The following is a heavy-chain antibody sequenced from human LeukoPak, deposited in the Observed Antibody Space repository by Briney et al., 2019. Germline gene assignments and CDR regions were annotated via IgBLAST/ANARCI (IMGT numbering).Heavy chain of an antibody. Sequence: SVKVSCKASGGTFSSYAISWVRQAPGQGLEWMGGIIPIFGTANYAQKFQGRVTITADESTSTAYMELSSLRSEDTAVYYCARGSTSRYCSGGSCYSDAFDIWGQGTMVTVSS. CDR1: GGTFSSYA. V-gene: IGHV1-69*13. J-gene: IGHJ3*02. CDR3: ARGSTSRYCSGGSCYSDAFDI. CDR2: IIPIFGTA. D-gene: IGHD2-15*01.